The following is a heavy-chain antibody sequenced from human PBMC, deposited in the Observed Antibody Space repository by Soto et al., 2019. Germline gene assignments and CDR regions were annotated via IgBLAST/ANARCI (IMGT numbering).Heavy chain of an antibody. CDR1: GYTFTSDG. CDR2: ISAYNGNT. J-gene: IGHJ4*02. V-gene: IGHV1-18*01. Sequence: ASVKVSCKXSGYTFTSDGISWVRQAPGQGLEWMGWISAYNGNTNYAQKLQVRVTMTTDTSTSTAYMELRSLRSDDTAVYYCARDRYYYDSSGTLDYWGQGTLVTVSS. CDR3: ARDRYYYDSSGTLDY. D-gene: IGHD3-22*01.